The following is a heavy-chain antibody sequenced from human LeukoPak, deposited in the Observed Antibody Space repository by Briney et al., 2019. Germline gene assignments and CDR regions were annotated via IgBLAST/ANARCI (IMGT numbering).Heavy chain of an antibody. CDR2: IHTSGST. V-gene: IGHV4-4*07. D-gene: IGHD2-15*01. Sequence: LETLSLTCTVSGGSISSYYWSWIRQPAGKGLEWIGRIHTSGSTGYNPSLKSRVTMSVDTSKNQFSLKLSSVTAADTAVYYCARVDLRAAYFDYWGQGTLVTVSS. J-gene: IGHJ4*02. CDR1: GGSISSYY. CDR3: ARVDLRAAYFDY.